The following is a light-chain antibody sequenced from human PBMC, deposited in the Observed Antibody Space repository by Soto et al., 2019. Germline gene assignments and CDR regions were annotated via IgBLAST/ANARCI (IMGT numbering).Light chain of an antibody. J-gene: IGKJ2*01. CDR3: MQALQTPPAYT. CDR2: LGS. V-gene: IGKV2-28*01. CDR1: QSLLHSNGYNY. Sequence: DIVMTQSPLSLPVTPGEPASISCRSSQSLLHSNGYNYLDWYLQKPGQSPQLLIDLGSNRASGVPDRFCGSGSGTDFTLKISRVEAEDVGVYYCMQALQTPPAYTFGQGTKLEIK.